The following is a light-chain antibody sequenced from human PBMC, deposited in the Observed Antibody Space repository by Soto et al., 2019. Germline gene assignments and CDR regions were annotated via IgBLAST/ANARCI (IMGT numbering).Light chain of an antibody. CDR3: QHYNNWPLT. J-gene: IGKJ4*01. V-gene: IGKV3-15*01. Sequence: EIVMTQSPATLSVSPGARASLSCRASQSVSSNLAWYQQKPGQTPRLLIYATSTRATGIPARFSGSGSGTEFTLTISSLQSEDFAVYHCQHYNNWPLTFGGGTKVDIK. CDR1: QSVSSN. CDR2: ATS.